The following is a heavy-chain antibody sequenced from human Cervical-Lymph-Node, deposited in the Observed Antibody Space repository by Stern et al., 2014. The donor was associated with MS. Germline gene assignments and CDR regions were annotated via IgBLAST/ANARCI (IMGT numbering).Heavy chain of an antibody. D-gene: IGHD3-22*01. Sequence: VQLVESGAEVKKPGASVKISCKASGYSLTAYYIHWVRQAPGQGLEWMGVFDPGDSTARYAQRFQGRVTMTRDTSTSTVFMGLSSLTSDDTAVYYCARDSRYYYDTEGLRFDYWGQGTLVTVSS. V-gene: IGHV1-46*01. CDR2: FDPGDSTA. J-gene: IGHJ4*02. CDR1: GYSLTAYY. CDR3: ARDSRYYYDTEGLRFDY.